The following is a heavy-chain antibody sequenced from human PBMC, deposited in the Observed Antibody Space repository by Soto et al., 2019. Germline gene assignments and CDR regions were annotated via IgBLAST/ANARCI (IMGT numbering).Heavy chain of an antibody. CDR3: AKDRRLYYDILTGLDY. CDR1: GFTFSSYG. D-gene: IGHD3-9*01. V-gene: IGHV3-30*18. J-gene: IGHJ4*02. Sequence: QVQLVESGGGVVQPGRSLRLSCAASGFTFSSYGMHWVRQAPGKGLEWVAVISYDGSNKYYADSVKGRFTISRDNSKNTLYRQMNSLRAEDTAVYYCAKDRRLYYDILTGLDYWGQGTLVTVSS. CDR2: ISYDGSNK.